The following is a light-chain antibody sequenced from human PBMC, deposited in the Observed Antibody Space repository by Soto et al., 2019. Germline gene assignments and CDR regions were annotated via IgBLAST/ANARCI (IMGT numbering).Light chain of an antibody. CDR3: QQYYDTPLT. Sequence: DIVMTQSPDSLAVSLGERATINCKSSQSVLYSSNNKNYLAWYQRKPGQPPKLLIYWASTRESGVPDRFSGSGSGTDFTLTISSLQAEDVAVSSCQQYYDTPLTFGGGTKVEIK. CDR1: QSVLYSSNNKNY. J-gene: IGKJ4*01. CDR2: WAS. V-gene: IGKV4-1*01.